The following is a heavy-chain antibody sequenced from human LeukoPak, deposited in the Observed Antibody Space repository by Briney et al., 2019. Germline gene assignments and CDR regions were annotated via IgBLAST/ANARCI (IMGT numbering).Heavy chain of an antibody. D-gene: IGHD3-10*01. Sequence: ASVKVSCKASGYTFTSYYMHWVRQAPGQGLEWMGIINPSGGSTSYAQKFQGRVTMTRDTSTSTVYMELSSLRSEDTAVYYCAREGDGSGSYYEYYFDYWGQGTLVTASS. CDR2: INPSGGST. J-gene: IGHJ4*02. V-gene: IGHV1-46*01. CDR1: GYTFTSYY. CDR3: AREGDGSGSYYEYYFDY.